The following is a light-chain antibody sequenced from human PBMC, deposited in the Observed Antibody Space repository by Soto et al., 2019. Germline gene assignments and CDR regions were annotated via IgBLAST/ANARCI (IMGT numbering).Light chain of an antibody. CDR2: EDS. CDR1: SSDVGGYNY. V-gene: IGLV2-14*01. Sequence: QSAVTQPASVSGSPGQSITISCTGTSSDVGGYNYVSWYQQHPGKAPKVMIYEDSTRPPGVSNRFSGSKSGNTASLTISGLQAEDEAEYYCSSFTSSNTYVFGTGTKVTVL. CDR3: SSFTSSNTYV. J-gene: IGLJ1*01.